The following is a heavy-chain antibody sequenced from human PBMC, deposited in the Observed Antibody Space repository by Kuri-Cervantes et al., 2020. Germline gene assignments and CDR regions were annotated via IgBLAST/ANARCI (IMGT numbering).Heavy chain of an antibody. CDR2: IWYDGSNK. D-gene: IGHD2-15*01. CDR1: GFTFSSYG. J-gene: IGHJ6*03. Sequence: GESLKISCAASGFTFSSYGMHWVRQAPGKGLEWVAVIWYDGSNKYYADSVKGRFTISRDNSKNTLYLQMSSLRAEDTAVYYCATGRYCTSGSCYSALYYSHMDVWGKGTTVTVSS. CDR3: ATGRYCTSGSCYSALYYSHMDV. V-gene: IGHV3-30*02.